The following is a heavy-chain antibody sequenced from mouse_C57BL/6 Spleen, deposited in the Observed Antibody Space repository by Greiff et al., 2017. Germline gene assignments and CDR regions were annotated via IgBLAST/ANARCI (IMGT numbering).Heavy chain of an antibody. CDR3: AREGIYYDYEY. J-gene: IGHJ2*01. Sequence: QVQLQQSGPELVKPGASVKISCKASGYAFSSSWMNWVKQRPGKGLEWIGRIYPGDGDTNYNGKFKGKATLTADKSSSTAYMQLSSLTSEDSAVYFCAREGIYYDYEYWGQGTTLTVSS. V-gene: IGHV1-82*01. D-gene: IGHD2-4*01. CDR2: IYPGDGDT. CDR1: GYAFSSSW.